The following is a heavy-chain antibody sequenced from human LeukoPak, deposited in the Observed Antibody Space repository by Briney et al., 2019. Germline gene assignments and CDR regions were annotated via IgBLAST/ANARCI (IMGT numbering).Heavy chain of an antibody. CDR2: IYYSGNT. CDR3: ARVGAGLFDY. D-gene: IGHD1-26*01. J-gene: IGHJ4*02. V-gene: IGHV4-59*08. CDR1: GGSISNYY. Sequence: SETLSLTCTVSGGSISNYYWSWIRQSPEKGLEWIGYIYYSGNTNYNPSLTSRVTISIDTSKNQFSLKLTSVTAADTAVYYCARVGAGLFDYWGQGTLVTVSS.